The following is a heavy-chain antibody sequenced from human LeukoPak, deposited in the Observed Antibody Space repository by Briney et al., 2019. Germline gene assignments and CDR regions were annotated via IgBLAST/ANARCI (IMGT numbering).Heavy chain of an antibody. CDR2: ISGSGGST. D-gene: IGHD3-10*01. CDR3: AKDAYYYGSGGGAFDI. Sequence: GGSLRLSCAASGFTFTNYAMSWVRQAPGKGLEWVSGISGSGGSTYYAASVKGRFTISRDNSKNTLFLQMNSLRAEDTAVFYCAKDAYYYGSGGGAFDIWGQGTMVTVSS. J-gene: IGHJ3*02. CDR1: GFTFTNYA. V-gene: IGHV3-23*01.